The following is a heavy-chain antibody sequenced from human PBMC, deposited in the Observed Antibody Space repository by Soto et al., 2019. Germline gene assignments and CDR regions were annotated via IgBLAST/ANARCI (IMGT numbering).Heavy chain of an antibody. J-gene: IGHJ4*02. CDR2: ISGSGGST. Sequence: EVQLLESGGGLVQPGGSLRLSCAASGFTFSSYAMSCVRQAPGKGLEWVSAISGSGGSTYYADSVKGRFTISRDNSKNTLYLQMNSLRAEDTAVNYCAKVEGYFDWSLYWGQGTLVTVSS. V-gene: IGHV3-23*01. CDR3: AKVEGYFDWSLY. D-gene: IGHD3-9*01. CDR1: GFTFSSYA.